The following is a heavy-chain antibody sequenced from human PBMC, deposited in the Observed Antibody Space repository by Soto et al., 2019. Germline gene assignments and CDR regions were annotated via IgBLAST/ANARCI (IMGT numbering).Heavy chain of an antibody. D-gene: IGHD5-18*01. CDR1: GHTFTSYC. V-gene: IGHV1-18*01. Sequence: GASAELTCKAPGHTFTSYCISWARQYHGQGLEWMGWISAYNGNTNYAQKLQGRVTMTTDTSSSTAYMELRSLRSDDTAVYYCARDPLIQQFDYWGQGILVTVS. CDR2: ISAYNGNT. J-gene: IGHJ4*02. CDR3: ARDPLIQQFDY.